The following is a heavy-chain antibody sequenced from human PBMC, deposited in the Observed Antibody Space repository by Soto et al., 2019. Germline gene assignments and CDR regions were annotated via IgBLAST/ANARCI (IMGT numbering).Heavy chain of an antibody. Sequence: HPGGSLRLSCSASGFTFSGYVMNWVRQAPGKGLEWVSFISGSGGATYYADSAKGRFTISRDNSKNTLYLQMNSLRAEDTAVYYCAKGEYFDYVLSFDSWGQGRMVTVS. CDR1: GFTFSGYV. D-gene: IGHD3-9*01. J-gene: IGHJ4*02. CDR3: AKGEYFDYVLSFDS. V-gene: IGHV3-23*01. CDR2: ISGSGGAT.